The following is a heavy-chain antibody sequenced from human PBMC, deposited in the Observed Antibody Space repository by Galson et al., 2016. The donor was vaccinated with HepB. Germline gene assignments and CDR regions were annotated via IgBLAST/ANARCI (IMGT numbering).Heavy chain of an antibody. CDR2: IDHSGST. CDR1: GGSLSGSY. V-gene: IGHV4-34*01. CDR3: SREHQLVAASPAFDI. Sequence: SETLSLTCTVYGGSLSGSYWHWIRQPPGKGLEWIGEIDHSGSTNYKQSLKSRVTILVDTSNNQFSLRLNSVTAADTAVYFCSREHQLVAASPAFDIWGQGTMVTVSS. D-gene: IGHD1-1*01. J-gene: IGHJ3*02.